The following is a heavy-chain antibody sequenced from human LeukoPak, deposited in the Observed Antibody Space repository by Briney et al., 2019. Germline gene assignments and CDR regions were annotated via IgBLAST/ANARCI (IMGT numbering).Heavy chain of an antibody. D-gene: IGHD3-22*01. CDR2: ISSSGSTI. Sequence: GGSLRLSCAASGFTFSSYEMNWVRQAPGKGLEWVSYISSSGSTIYYADSVKGRFTISRDNAKNSLYLQMNSLRAEDTAVYYCASSMIVVVIYAFEIWGQGTMVTVSS. CDR3: ASSMIVVVIYAFEI. J-gene: IGHJ3*02. V-gene: IGHV3-48*03. CDR1: GFTFSSYE.